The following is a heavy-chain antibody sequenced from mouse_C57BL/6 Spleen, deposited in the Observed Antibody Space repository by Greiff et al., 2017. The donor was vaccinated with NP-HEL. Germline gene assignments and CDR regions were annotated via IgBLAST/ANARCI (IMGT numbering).Heavy chain of an antibody. Sequence: EVQLQESVAELVRPGASVKLSCTASGFNIKNTYMHWVKQRPEQGLEWIGRIDPANGNTKYAPKFQGKATITADTSSNTAYLQLSSLTSEDTAIYYCARGPYGSSFYYYAMDYWGQGTSVTVSS. CDR1: GFNIKNTY. CDR3: ARGPYGSSFYYYAMDY. J-gene: IGHJ4*01. V-gene: IGHV14-3*01. CDR2: IDPANGNT. D-gene: IGHD1-1*01.